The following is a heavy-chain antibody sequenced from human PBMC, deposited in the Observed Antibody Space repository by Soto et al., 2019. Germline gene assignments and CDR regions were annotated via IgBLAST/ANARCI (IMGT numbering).Heavy chain of an antibody. CDR1: GFTFSSYW. V-gene: IGHV3-74*01. Sequence: PXESLRLSCAASGFTFSSYWMHWVRQAPGKGLVWVSRIKGDGSETNYADSVKGRFTISRDNAKNTLYLQLNSLRAEDTAVYYCLRGNSGYGNFDYWGQGTRVTVSS. J-gene: IGHJ4*02. CDR2: IKGDGSET. CDR3: LRGNSGYGNFDY. D-gene: IGHD5-12*01.